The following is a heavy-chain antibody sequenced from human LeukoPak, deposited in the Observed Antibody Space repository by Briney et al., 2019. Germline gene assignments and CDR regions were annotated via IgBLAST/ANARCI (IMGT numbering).Heavy chain of an antibody. CDR3: ARDPGYSSGWFSGV. V-gene: IGHV4-38-2*02. J-gene: IGHJ4*02. CDR2: IYHSGST. Sequence: PSETLSLTCTVSGYSISSGYYWGWIRQPPGKGLEWIGSIYHSGSTYYNPSLKSRVTISVDTSKNQFSLKLSSVTAADTAVYYCARDPGYSSGWFSGVWGQGTLVTVSS. CDR1: GYSISSGYY. D-gene: IGHD6-19*01.